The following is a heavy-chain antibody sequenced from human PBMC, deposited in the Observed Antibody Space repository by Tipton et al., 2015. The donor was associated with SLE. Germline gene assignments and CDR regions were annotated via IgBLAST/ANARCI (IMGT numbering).Heavy chain of an antibody. Sequence: LRLSCTVSGGSISSGGYYWSWIRQHPGKGLEWIGYIYYSGSTYYNPSLKSRVTISVDTSKNQFSLKLSSVTAADTAVYYCARDLRSTSDFFDYWGQGTLVTVSS. V-gene: IGHV4-31*02. CDR2: IYYSGST. J-gene: IGHJ4*02. D-gene: IGHD2-2*01. CDR1: GGSISSGGYY. CDR3: ARDLRSTSDFFDY.